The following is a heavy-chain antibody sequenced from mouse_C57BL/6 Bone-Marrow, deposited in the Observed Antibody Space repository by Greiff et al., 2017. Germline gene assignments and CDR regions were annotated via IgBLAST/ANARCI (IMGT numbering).Heavy chain of an antibody. CDR1: GFTFSSYA. J-gene: IGHJ4*01. V-gene: IGHV5-4*03. CDR3: AGRDYDAMED. CDR2: ISDGGSYT. Sequence: EVKLQESGGGLVKPGGSLKLSCAASGFTFSSYAMSWVRQTPEKRLEWVATISDGGSYTYYPDNVKGRFTISRDTAKNNLYLQMSHLKSEDTAMYYCAGRDYDAMEDWGKGTTVTVSS.